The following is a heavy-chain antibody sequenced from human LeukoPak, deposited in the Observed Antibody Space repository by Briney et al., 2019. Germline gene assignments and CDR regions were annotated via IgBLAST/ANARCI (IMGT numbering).Heavy chain of an antibody. V-gene: IGHV3-23*01. Sequence: GGSLRLSCAASGFTFSSYAMSWVRQAPGKGLEWVSAISGSGGSTYYADSVKGRFTISRDNSKNTLYLQMNSLRAEDTAVYYCAKDALGHTVTTRYFDDWGQGTLVTVSS. CDR2: ISGSGGST. D-gene: IGHD4-17*01. CDR1: GFTFSSYA. J-gene: IGHJ4*02. CDR3: AKDALGHTVTTRYFDD.